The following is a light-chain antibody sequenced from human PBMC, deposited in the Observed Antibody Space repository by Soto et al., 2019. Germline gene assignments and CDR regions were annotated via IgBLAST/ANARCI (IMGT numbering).Light chain of an antibody. Sequence: DIQLTQSPSFLSASVGDRVTITCRASQGLSSDLAWYQQKPGKAPKLLIYAASTLQSGVPSRFSGSGSGTEFTLTISSLQPEDFETYYCQHLNSYPFTFGQGTRLEIK. CDR3: QHLNSYPFT. CDR2: AAS. J-gene: IGKJ5*01. CDR1: QGLSSD. V-gene: IGKV1-9*01.